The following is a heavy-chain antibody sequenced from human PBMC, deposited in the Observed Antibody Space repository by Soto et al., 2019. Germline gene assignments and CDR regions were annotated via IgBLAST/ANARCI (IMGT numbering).Heavy chain of an antibody. CDR3: SHGYGQYFES. CDR1: GFTVTYFW. V-gene: IGHV3-15*07. J-gene: IGHJ4*01. CDR2: IKSKTDGGTT. D-gene: IGHD5-18*01. Sequence: PDASLRLSCRVSGFTVTYFWINWVRQAQGKGLEWVGRIKSKTDGGTTDYAAPVKGRFSISRDDSKDTLYLQMNSLKTEDTAVYYCSHGYGQYFESWG.